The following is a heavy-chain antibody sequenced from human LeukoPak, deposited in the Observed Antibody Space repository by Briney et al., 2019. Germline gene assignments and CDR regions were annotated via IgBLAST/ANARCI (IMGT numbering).Heavy chain of an antibody. CDR1: GGTFSSYA. CDR3: ARDLYCSSTSCTDY. J-gene: IGHJ4*02. V-gene: IGHV1-69*05. D-gene: IGHD2-2*01. CDR2: IIPIFGTA. Sequence: ATVKVSCKASGGTFSSYAISWVRQAPGQGLEWMGVIIPIFGTANYAQKFQGRVTITTDESTSTAYMELSSLRSEDTAVYYCARDLYCSSTSCTDYWGRGTLVTVSS.